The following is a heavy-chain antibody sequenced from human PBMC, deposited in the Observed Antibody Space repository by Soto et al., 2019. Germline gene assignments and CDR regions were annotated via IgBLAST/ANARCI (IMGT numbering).Heavy chain of an antibody. V-gene: IGHV1-2*02. J-gene: IGHJ6*02. CDR2: INPNSGGT. CDR1: GYTFTGYY. Sequence: ASVKVSCKASGYTFTGYYMHWVRQAPGQGLEWMGWINPNSGGTNYAQKFQGRVTMTRDTSISTAYMELSRLRSDDTAVYYCARGSSGWYAQIYYYYGMDVWGQGTKVTVSS. CDR3: ARGSSGWYAQIYYYYGMDV. D-gene: IGHD6-19*01.